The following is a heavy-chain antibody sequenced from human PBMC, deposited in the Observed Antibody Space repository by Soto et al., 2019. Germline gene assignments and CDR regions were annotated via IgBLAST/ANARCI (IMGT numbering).Heavy chain of an antibody. D-gene: IGHD2-8*01. V-gene: IGHV3-21*01. Sequence: LRLSCAASGFTFSSYSMNWVRQAPGKGLEWVSSISSSSSYIYYADSVKGRFTISRDNAKNSLYLQMNSLRAEDTAVYYCARDDNGPLNYYYCGMDVWGQGTTVTVSS. CDR3: ARDDNGPLNYYYCGMDV. J-gene: IGHJ6*02. CDR1: GFTFSSYS. CDR2: ISSSSSYI.